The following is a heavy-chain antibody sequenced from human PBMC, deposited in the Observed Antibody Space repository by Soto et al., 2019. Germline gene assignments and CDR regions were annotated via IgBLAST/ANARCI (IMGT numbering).Heavy chain of an antibody. CDR1: GYIFSSYG. CDR3: ARGISGATGEFGY. Sequence: QVQLVQSGAEVKKPGASVKVSCKASGYIFSSYGITWVRQAPGQGLEWMGWISPYNGNTNYAQKLQGRVTMTTDTATSPAYRELMSLRSDATAVYYWARGISGATGEFGYWGQGTLVTVSS. V-gene: IGHV1-18*01. D-gene: IGHD1-7*01. J-gene: IGHJ4*02. CDR2: ISPYNGNT.